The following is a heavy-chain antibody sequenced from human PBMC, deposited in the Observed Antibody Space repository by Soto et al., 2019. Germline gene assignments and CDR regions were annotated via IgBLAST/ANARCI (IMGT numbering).Heavy chain of an antibody. J-gene: IGHJ4*02. Sequence: QVQLVQSGAEVKKPGASVKVSCKASGYTFTGYYMHWVRQAPGQGLEWMGWINPNSGGTNYAQKFQGWVTMTRDTSXXTAYMELSRLRADDTAVYDCARESAVWFGELPFDYWGQGTLVTVSS. CDR3: ARESAVWFGELPFDY. D-gene: IGHD3-10*01. CDR2: INPNSGGT. V-gene: IGHV1-2*04. CDR1: GYTFTGYY.